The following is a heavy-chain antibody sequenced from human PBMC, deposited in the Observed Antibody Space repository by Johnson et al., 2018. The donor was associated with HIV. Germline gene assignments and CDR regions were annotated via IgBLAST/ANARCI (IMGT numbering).Heavy chain of an antibody. V-gene: IGHV3-23*01. J-gene: IGHJ3*02. Sequence: APGKGLEWVSAISGSGGSTYYADSVKGRFTISRDNSKNTLYLQMNSLRAEDTAVYYCARDGYSYGDAFDIWGQGTMVTVSS. CDR3: ARDGYSYGDAFDI. D-gene: IGHD5-18*01. CDR2: ISGSGGST.